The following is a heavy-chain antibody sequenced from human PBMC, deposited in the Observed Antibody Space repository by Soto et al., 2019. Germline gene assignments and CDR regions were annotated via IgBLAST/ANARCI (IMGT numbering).Heavy chain of an antibody. Sequence: QVQPVQSGAEVKKPGASVKVSCKASGYTFTSYDINWVRQATGQGLERKGWMNPNRGNTGYAQKSQGRVTMTRNTSMTTAYMELKRRRSVDTGVYYCAREKVAASDYWGQGPLVTVSS. CDR3: AREKVAASDY. J-gene: IGHJ4*02. D-gene: IGHD1-26*01. CDR1: GYTFTSYD. CDR2: MNPNRGNT. V-gene: IGHV1-8*01.